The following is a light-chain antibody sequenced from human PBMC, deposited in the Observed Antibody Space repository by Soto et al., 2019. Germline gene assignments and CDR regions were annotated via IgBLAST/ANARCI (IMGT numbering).Light chain of an antibody. Sequence: QSVLTQPASVSGSPGQSSTISCTGTSSDVGAYKYVSWYQQHPGKAPKLMIYAVSNRPSGVSNRFSGSKSGNTASLTISRLQAEDEADYYCSSYTSSSIPYVFGTGTKVTVL. V-gene: IGLV2-14*01. CDR2: AVS. CDR3: SSYTSSSIPYV. CDR1: SSDVGAYKY. J-gene: IGLJ1*01.